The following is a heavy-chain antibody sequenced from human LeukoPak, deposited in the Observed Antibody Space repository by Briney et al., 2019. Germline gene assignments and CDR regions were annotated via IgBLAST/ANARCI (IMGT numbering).Heavy chain of an antibody. V-gene: IGHV4-39*07. CDR1: GGSISSSSYY. CDR3: ARHHYYDSSGSNDAFDI. J-gene: IGHJ3*02. CDR2: IYYSGTT. Sequence: PSETLSLTCTVSGGSISSSSYYWGWIRQPPGKGLEWIGSIYYSGTTNYNPSLKSRVSMSVDTSKNQFSLKLSSVTAADTAVYYCARHHYYDSSGSNDAFDIWGQGTMVTVSS. D-gene: IGHD3-22*01.